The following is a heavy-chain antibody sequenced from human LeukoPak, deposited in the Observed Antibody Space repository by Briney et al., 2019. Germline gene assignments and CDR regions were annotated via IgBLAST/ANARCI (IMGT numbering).Heavy chain of an antibody. CDR3: ARPTSISMIGGAFDI. CDR2: IYHSGST. Sequence: PSETLSLTCAVSGYSISSGYYWGWIRQPPGKGLEWIGSIYHSGSTYYNPSLKSRVTITVDTSKNQFSLKVSSVAAADTAVYYCARPTSISMIGGAFDIWGQGTMVTVSS. V-gene: IGHV4-38-2*01. J-gene: IGHJ3*02. CDR1: GYSISSGYY. D-gene: IGHD3-22*01.